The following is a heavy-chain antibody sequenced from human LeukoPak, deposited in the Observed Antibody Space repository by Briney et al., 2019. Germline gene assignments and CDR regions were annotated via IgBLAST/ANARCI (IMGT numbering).Heavy chain of an antibody. Sequence: GGSLRLSCAASGFTFSSYGMHWVRQAPGKGLEWVAVIWYDGSNKYYADSVKGRFTISRDNSKNTLYLQMNSLRAEDTAVYYCARESYDSSGYGDYWGQGTLVTVSS. J-gene: IGHJ4*02. CDR1: GFTFSSYG. CDR2: IWYDGSNK. D-gene: IGHD3-22*01. V-gene: IGHV3-33*01. CDR3: ARESYDSSGYGDY.